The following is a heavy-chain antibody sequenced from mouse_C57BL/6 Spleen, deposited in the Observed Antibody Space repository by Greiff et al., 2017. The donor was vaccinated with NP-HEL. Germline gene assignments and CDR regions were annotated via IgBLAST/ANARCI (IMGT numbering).Heavy chain of an antibody. Sequence: VQLQQSGPELVKPGASVKISCKASGYAFSSSWMNWVKQRPGKGLEWIGRIYPGDGDTNYNGKFKGKATLTADKSSSTASMQLSSLTSEDSAVYFCARVGLYGSSYGWYFDVWGTGTTVTVSS. D-gene: IGHD1-1*01. J-gene: IGHJ1*03. V-gene: IGHV1-82*01. CDR1: GYAFSSSW. CDR2: IYPGDGDT. CDR3: ARVGLYGSSYGWYFDV.